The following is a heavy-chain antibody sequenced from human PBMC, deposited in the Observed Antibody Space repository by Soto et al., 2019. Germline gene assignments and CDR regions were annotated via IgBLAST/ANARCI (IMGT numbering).Heavy chain of an antibody. CDR3: VRAIGGFDAY. CDR2: IREDGSEK. Sequence: EGQLVESGGGLVQPGGSLRLSCTASGFIFGSFWMSWVRQAPGKGLEWVANIREDGSEKYYVDSVKGRFTISRDKAKKSRYLQLNSLRGKDTAMYYCVRAIGGFDAYWGQRTLVSVSS. J-gene: IGHJ4*02. CDR1: GFIFGSFW. V-gene: IGHV3-7*01. D-gene: IGHD5-12*01.